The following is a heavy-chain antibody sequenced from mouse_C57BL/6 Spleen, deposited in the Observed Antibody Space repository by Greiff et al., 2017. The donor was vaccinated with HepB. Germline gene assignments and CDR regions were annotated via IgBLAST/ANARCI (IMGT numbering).Heavy chain of an antibody. Sequence: EVQLQQSGAELVRPGASVKLSCTASGFNIKDDYMHWVKQRPEQGLEWIGWIDPENGDTEYASKFQGKATITADTSSNTAYLQLSSLTSEDTAVYYCTLPLSYDYDGGFAYWGQGTLVTVSA. CDR1: GFNIKDDY. V-gene: IGHV14-4*01. D-gene: IGHD2-4*01. J-gene: IGHJ3*01. CDR2: IDPENGDT. CDR3: TLPLSYDYDGGFAY.